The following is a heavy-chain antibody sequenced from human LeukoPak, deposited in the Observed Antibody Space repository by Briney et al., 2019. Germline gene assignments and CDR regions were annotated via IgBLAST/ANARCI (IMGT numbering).Heavy chain of an antibody. CDR2: IDTDGSDS. V-gene: IGHV3-74*01. CDR1: GFTFDRHW. CDR3: ARGGFIVGANQYFQW. D-gene: IGHD3-16*02. J-gene: IGHJ4*02. Sequence: PGGSLRLYCVASGFTFDRHWMHWVRQAPGKGLVWVSRIDTDGSDSGYAESVKGRFTISRANTKNTLYLQMDSLRVKATADYYCARGGFIVGANQYFQWWGQGTRVIVSS.